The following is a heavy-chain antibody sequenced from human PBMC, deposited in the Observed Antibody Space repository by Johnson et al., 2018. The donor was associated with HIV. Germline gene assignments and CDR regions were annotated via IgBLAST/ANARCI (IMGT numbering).Heavy chain of an antibody. J-gene: IGHJ3*02. D-gene: IGHD1-7*01. CDR1: GFTFSSYW. Sequence: VQLVESGGGLVQPGGSLRLSCAASGFTFSSYWMHWVRQAPGKGLVWVSRINSDGSSTSYADSVKGRFTISRDNAKNTLSLQMNSLGAEETAVYYCARERSGTIAFDIWGQGTMVTVSS. CDR2: INSDGSST. CDR3: ARERSGTIAFDI. V-gene: IGHV3-74*01.